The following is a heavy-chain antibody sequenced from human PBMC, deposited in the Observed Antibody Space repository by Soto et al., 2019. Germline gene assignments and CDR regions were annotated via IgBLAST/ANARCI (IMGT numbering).Heavy chain of an antibody. J-gene: IGHJ6*02. CDR1: GFTVSSNY. V-gene: IGHV3-53*01. D-gene: IGHD3-9*01. Sequence: SGGSLRLSCAASGFTVSSNYMSWVRQAPGKGLEWVSVIYSGGSTYYADSVKGRFTISRDNSKNTLYLQMNSLRAEDTAVYYCAREAYYDILTGYYLGYYYGMDVWGQGTTVTVSS. CDR2: IYSGGST. CDR3: AREAYYDILTGYYLGYYYGMDV.